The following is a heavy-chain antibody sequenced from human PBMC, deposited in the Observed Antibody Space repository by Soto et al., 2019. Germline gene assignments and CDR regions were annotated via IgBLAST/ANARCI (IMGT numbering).Heavy chain of an antibody. CDR2: INPSGGST. D-gene: IGHD3-9*01. CDR3: ARAYTLRYFDWSPPDD. V-gene: IGHV1-46*01. Sequence: ASVKVSCKASGYTFTSYYMHWVRQAPGQGLEWMGIINPSGGSTSYAQKFQGRVTMTRDTSTSTVYMELSSLRSEDTAVYYCARAYTLRYFDWSPPDDWGQGTLVTVSS. CDR1: GYTFTSYY. J-gene: IGHJ4*02.